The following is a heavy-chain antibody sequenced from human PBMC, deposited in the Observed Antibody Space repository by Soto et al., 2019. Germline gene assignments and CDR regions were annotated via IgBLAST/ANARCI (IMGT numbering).Heavy chain of an antibody. D-gene: IGHD6-6*01. V-gene: IGHV3-23*01. CDR3: AKDSISSIAARTGDFDY. CDR1: GFTFSIYA. Sequence: EVQLLESGGGLVQPGGSLRLSCAASGFTFSIYAMSWVRQAPGKGLEWVSAISGSGGSTYYADSMKGRFTISRDNSKNTLYLQMNSLRAEDTAVYYCAKDSISSIAARTGDFDYWGQGPLVTVSS. CDR2: ISGSGGST. J-gene: IGHJ4*02.